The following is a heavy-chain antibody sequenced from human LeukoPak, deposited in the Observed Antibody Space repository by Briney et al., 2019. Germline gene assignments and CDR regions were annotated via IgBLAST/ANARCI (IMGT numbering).Heavy chain of an antibody. J-gene: IGHJ4*02. CDR2: ISHSSTTI. CDR1: GFTSSSYS. V-gene: IGHV3-48*02. CDR3: ARAYCIGGSCFFDY. D-gene: IGHD2-15*01. Sequence: PGGSLRLSCAASGFTSSSYSMNWVRQAPGKGLEWVSFISHSSTTIYYADSVKGRFTISRDNAKNSLYLQMNSLRDEDTAVYYCARAYCIGGSCFFDYWGQGTLVTVSS.